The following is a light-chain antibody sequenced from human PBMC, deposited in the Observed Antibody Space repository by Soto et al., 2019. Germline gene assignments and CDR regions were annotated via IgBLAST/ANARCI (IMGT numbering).Light chain of an antibody. CDR1: QSVLYSPNNKNY. V-gene: IGKV4-1*01. CDR3: QQYAVTPFT. CDR2: WAS. Sequence: DIVMTQSPDSLAVSLGERATINCKSSQSVLYSPNNKNYLAWFQQKPGQPPKLLIYWASTRESGVPDRFSGSGSGTDFTLTISSLQAEDVATYYCQQYAVTPFTFGPGTTVDIK. J-gene: IGKJ3*01.